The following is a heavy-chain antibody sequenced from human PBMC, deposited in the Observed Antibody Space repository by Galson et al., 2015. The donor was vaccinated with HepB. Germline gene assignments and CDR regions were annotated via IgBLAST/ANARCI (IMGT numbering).Heavy chain of an antibody. J-gene: IGHJ6*02. D-gene: IGHD3-16*01. CDR2: IYPGDSDT. CDR3: ARHASQSMMNPFTDQYQGMDV. Sequence: QSGAEVKKPGESLKISCKGSGYTFTNYWIGWVRQMPGKGLEWMGVIYPGDSDTRYSPSFQGQVTISVDKSTSTAYLQWRSLKASDTAMYYCARHASQSMMNPFTDQYQGMDVWGQGSTVIVSS. V-gene: IGHV5-51*01. CDR1: GYTFTNYW.